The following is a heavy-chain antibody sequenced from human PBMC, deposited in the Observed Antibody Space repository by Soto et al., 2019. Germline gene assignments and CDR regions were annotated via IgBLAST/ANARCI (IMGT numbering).Heavy chain of an antibody. Sequence: SETLSLTCTVSGDSINNYYWTWIRQPPGKGLEWIGYIYDSGSTSYNPSLKSRLTISVDTSKNQFSLKLKSVTAADTAVYYCARGTKYYYQGLDVWGQGTTVT. CDR1: GDSINNYY. CDR3: ARGTKYYYQGLDV. V-gene: IGHV4-59*01. CDR2: IYDSGST. J-gene: IGHJ6*02.